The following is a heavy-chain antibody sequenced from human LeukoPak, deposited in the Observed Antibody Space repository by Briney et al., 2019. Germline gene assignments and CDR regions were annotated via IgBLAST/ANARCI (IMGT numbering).Heavy chain of an antibody. V-gene: IGHV3-7*04. D-gene: IGHD1-1*01. CDR2: IHPEGNEK. CDR3: ARGDDFSGDH. Sequence: GGSLRLSCAVSGFTFSNFWMSWVRQAPGRGLEWVANIHPEGNEKYHVESVKGRFTISRDNAKNLLFLQMNGPRVEDTAVYYCARGDDFSGDHWGQGTLVTVSS. J-gene: IGHJ4*02. CDR1: GFTFSNFW.